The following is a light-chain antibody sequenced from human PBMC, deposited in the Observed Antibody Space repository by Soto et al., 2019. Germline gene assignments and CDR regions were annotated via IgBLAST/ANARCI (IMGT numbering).Light chain of an antibody. V-gene: IGLV1-40*01. CDR1: GSNIGAGYD. CDR2: GNS. CDR3: QSYDSSLSG. J-gene: IGLJ1*01. Sequence: QSALTQPPSVSGAPGQRVTISCTGSGSNIGAGYDGHWYQQLPGTAPKLLIYGNSNRPSGVPDRFSGSKSGTSASLAITGLQAEDEADHYCQSYDSSLSGIGTGTKVTVL.